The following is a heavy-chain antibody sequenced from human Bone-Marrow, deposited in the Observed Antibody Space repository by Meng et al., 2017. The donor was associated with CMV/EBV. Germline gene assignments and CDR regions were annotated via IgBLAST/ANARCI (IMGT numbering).Heavy chain of an antibody. CDR1: GFTVSSNY. CDR2: ISSSGSTI. D-gene: IGHD4-17*01. Sequence: GGSLRLSCAASGFTVSSNYMSWVRQAPGKGLEWVSYISSSGSTIYYADSVKGRFTISRDNAKNSLYLQMNSLRAEDTAVYYCARDFRFYGDYGYYYYGMDVWGQGTTVTVSS. J-gene: IGHJ6*02. V-gene: IGHV3-11*04. CDR3: ARDFRFYGDYGYYYYGMDV.